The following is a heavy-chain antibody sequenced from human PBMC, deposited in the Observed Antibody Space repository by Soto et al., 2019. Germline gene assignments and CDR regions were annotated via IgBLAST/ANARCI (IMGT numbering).Heavy chain of an antibody. D-gene: IGHD1-26*01. CDR1: GGSISSSSYH. V-gene: IGHV4-39*01. J-gene: IGHJ4*02. Sequence: PSETLSLTCTVSGGSISSSSYHWGWIRQPPGKGLEWIGSIYYSGSTYYNPSLKSRVTISVDTSKNQFSLKLSSVTAADTAVYYCARHGMGATRYYFDYWGQGTLVTVSS. CDR3: ARHGMGATRYYFDY. CDR2: IYYSGST.